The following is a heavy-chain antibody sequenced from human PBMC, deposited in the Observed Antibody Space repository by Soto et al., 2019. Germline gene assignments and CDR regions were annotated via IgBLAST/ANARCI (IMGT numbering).Heavy chain of an antibody. D-gene: IGHD3-22*01. J-gene: IGHJ5*02. CDR2: MNHTGAT. V-gene: IGHV4-34*01. CDR1: GTAVNGYY. CDR3: ATPIMRLGLMIHWFDP. Sequence: SEPRCCTFAVLGTAVNGYYWNWIRQPPGKGLERIGEMNHTGATHYNPYLKSRATLSEVTSKNAFSLRFSSVTAADTAIYYCATPIMRLGLMIHWFDPWGQGTQVTVSS.